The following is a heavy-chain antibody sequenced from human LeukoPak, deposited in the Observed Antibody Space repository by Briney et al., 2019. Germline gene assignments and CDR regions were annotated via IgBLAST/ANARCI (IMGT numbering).Heavy chain of an antibody. CDR2: ISSSGGGT. J-gene: IGHJ6*03. V-gene: IGHV3-23*01. D-gene: IGHD1-26*01. CDR3: AKGEVNYYYYMDV. CDR1: GFTFKNCA. Sequence: RAGGSLRLSCAASGFTFKNCAMSWVRQAPGKGLEWVSGISSSGGGTYYADSVKGRFTISRDNSKNTLYLQMNSLRAEDTAVYYCAKGEVNYYYYMDVWGKGTTVTVSS.